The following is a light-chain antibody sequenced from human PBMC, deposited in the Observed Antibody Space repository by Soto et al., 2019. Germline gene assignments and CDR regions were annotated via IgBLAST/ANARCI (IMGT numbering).Light chain of an antibody. J-gene: IGKJ5*01. V-gene: IGKV3-20*01. Sequence: EIVLTQSPGTLSLSPWEIGTLSCRASQSVSSSFLAWYQQKRGQPPRLLIYGASNRATGIPDRFSGSGSGTDFTLTLSRVEPDDFAVYYCQHFRAFGQGTRLEIK. CDR1: QSVSSSF. CDR3: QHFRA. CDR2: GAS.